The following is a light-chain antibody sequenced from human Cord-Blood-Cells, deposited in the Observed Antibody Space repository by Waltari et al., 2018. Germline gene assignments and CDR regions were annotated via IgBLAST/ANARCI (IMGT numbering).Light chain of an antibody. V-gene: IGKV2-28*01. CDR3: MQALQTPLT. J-gene: IGKJ4*01. CDR1: QSLLHSNGYNY. Sequence: DIVMTQSPLSLPVTPGEPGSIPCRSSQSLLHSNGYNYLDWYLQQPGQSPQLLIYLGSNRASGVPDRFSGSGSGTDFTLKISRVEAEDVGVYYCMQALQTPLTFGGGTKVEIK. CDR2: LGS.